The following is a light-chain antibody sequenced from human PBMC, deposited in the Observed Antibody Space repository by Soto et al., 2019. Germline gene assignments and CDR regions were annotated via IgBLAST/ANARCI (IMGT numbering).Light chain of an antibody. CDR1: QSVSSSY. V-gene: IGKV3-20*01. CDR3: EQYGGPVPWA. J-gene: IGKJ1*01. Sequence: EIVLTQSPGTLSLSPGERATLSCRASQSVSSSYLAWYQQKPGQAPRLLIYDASTRATGIPDRFSGSGSGTDFTLTISRLEPEDFAVYYCEQYGGPVPWAFGQGTKVDIK. CDR2: DAS.